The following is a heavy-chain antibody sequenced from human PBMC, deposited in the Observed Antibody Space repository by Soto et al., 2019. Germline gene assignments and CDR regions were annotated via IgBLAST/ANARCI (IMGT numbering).Heavy chain of an antibody. Sequence: QVQLVQSGAEVKKPGASVKVSCKASGYTFTSYGISWVRQAPGQGLEWMGWISAYNGNTNYAQKFQGRVTITADESTSTAYMELSSLRSEDTAVYYCARGPNPGVTALFDYWGQGTLVTVSS. D-gene: IGHD3-10*01. V-gene: IGHV1-18*04. J-gene: IGHJ4*02. CDR2: ISAYNGNT. CDR3: ARGPNPGVTALFDY. CDR1: GYTFTSYG.